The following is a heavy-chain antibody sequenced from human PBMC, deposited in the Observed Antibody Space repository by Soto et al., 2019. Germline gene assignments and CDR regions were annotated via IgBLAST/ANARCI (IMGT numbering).Heavy chain of an antibody. D-gene: IGHD2-2*01. CDR2: IYYSGST. V-gene: IGHV4-31*03. CDR3: ARVVVVVPYYYYYYMDV. CDR1: GGSISSGGYY. J-gene: IGHJ6*03. Sequence: PSETLSLTCTVSGGSISSGGYYWSWIRQHPGKGLEWIGYIYYSGSTYYNPSLKSRVTISVDTSKNQFSLKLSSVTAADTAVYYCARVVVVVPYYYYYYMDVWGKGTTVTVSS.